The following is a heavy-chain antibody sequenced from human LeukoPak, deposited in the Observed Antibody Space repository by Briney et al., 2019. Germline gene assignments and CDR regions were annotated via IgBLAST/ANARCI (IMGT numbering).Heavy chain of an antibody. V-gene: IGHV4-34*01. CDR1: GGSFSGYY. CDR2: INHSGST. J-gene: IGHJ4*02. CDR3: ARGRCQYSGSYVY. Sequence: SETLSLTCAVYGGSFSGYYSSWIRQPPGEGLEWIGEINHSGSTNYNPSLKSRVTISVDTSKNQFSLKLSSVTAADTAVYYCARGRCQYSGSYVYWGQGTLVTVSS. D-gene: IGHD1-26*01.